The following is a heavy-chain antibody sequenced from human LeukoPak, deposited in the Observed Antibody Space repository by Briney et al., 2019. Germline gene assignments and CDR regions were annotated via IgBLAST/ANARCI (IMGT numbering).Heavy chain of an antibody. Sequence: SETLSLTCTVSGGSISSYYWSWIRQPPGKGLEWIGYIYYSGSTNYNPSLKSRVTISVDTSKNQFSLKLSSVTAADTAVYYCARGRDIVVVPAATDNSSYYYGMDVWGQGTTVTVSS. CDR1: GGSISSYY. CDR2: IYYSGST. D-gene: IGHD2-2*01. V-gene: IGHV4-59*01. J-gene: IGHJ6*02. CDR3: ARGRDIVVVPAATDNSSYYYGMDV.